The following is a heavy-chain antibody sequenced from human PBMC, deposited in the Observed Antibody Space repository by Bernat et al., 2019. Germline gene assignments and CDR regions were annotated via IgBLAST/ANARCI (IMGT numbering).Heavy chain of an antibody. Sequence: QVQLQESGPGLVKPSETLSLTCSVSGGSISSSTDYWGWIRQPPGKGLEWIGSIYYGGSTYYNPSLKSRVTISVDTSMNQFSLNLKSVTAADTAVYHCARHVITMVRRVLYYYYGMDVWGQGTTVTVSS. CDR1: GGSISSSTDY. CDR2: IYYGGST. CDR3: ARHVITMVRRVLYYYYGMDV. J-gene: IGHJ6*02. V-gene: IGHV4-39*01. D-gene: IGHD3-10*01.